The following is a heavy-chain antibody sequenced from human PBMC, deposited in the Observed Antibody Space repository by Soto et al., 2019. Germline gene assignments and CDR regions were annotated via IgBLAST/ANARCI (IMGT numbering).Heavy chain of an antibody. CDR3: ARDLRGYSRYDYLDY. CDR1: GGSISSGGYY. V-gene: IGHV4-31*03. CDR2: SYYTGSS. Sequence: SETLSLTCTVSGGSISSGGYYWSWIRQHPGKGLEWVGYSYYTGSSYYNPSLKSRVTISVDASKNQLSLRLASVTAADTAVYYCARDLRGYSRYDYLDYWGQGIPVTVSS. J-gene: IGHJ4*02. D-gene: IGHD5-12*01.